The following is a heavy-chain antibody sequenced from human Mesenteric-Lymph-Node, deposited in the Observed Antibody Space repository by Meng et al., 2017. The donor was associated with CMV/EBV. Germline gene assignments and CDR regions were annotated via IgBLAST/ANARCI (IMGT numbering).Heavy chain of an antibody. V-gene: IGHV1-69*05. D-gene: IGHD6-19*01. Sequence: FSRYAISWVRQAPGQGLEWMGGLIPIFGTANYAQKFQGRVTITTDESTSTAYMELSSLRSEDTAVYYCARVKQWLVRGADYYGMDVWGQGTTVTVSS. J-gene: IGHJ6*02. CDR2: LIPIFGTA. CDR3: ARVKQWLVRGADYYGMDV. CDR1: FSRYA.